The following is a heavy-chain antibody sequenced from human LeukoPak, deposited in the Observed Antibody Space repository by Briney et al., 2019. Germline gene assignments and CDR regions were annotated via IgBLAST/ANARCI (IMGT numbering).Heavy chain of an antibody. CDR2: IYYSGST. D-gene: IGHD6-13*01. Sequence: PSETLSLTCTVSGGSISSYYWSWIRQPPGKGLEWIGYIYYSGSTNYNPSLKSRVTISVDTSKKQFSLNLSSVTAADTAVYYCARGSRQQLVWFDPWGQGTLVTVSS. J-gene: IGHJ5*02. CDR3: ARGSRQQLVWFDP. V-gene: IGHV4-59*01. CDR1: GGSISSYY.